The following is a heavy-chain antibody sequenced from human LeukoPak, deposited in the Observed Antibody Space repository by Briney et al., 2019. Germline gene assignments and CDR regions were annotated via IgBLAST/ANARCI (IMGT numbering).Heavy chain of an antibody. Sequence: PGGSLRLSCAASGFTFSNFEVNWVRQAPGKGLEWISYISSRSSTIFYADSVKGRFTISRDNVKNSLYLQMNNLRAEDTAIYYCARDRDTTFLRADYWGQGTLVTVSS. CDR3: ARDRDTTFLRADY. J-gene: IGHJ4*02. CDR2: ISSRSSTI. D-gene: IGHD1-1*01. CDR1: GFTFSNFE. V-gene: IGHV3-48*03.